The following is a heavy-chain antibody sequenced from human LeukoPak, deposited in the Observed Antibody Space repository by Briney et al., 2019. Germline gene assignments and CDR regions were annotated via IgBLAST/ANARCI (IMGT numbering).Heavy chain of an antibody. Sequence: SETLSLTCTVSGGSISSYYWSWIRQPPGQGLERIGYIYYSGSTNYNPSLKSRVTISVDTSKNQFSLKLSSVTAADTAVYYCARLHSDYSNYVGSWFDPWGQGTLVTVSS. J-gene: IGHJ5*02. CDR3: ARLHSDYSNYVGSWFDP. V-gene: IGHV4-59*01. CDR1: GGSISSYY. D-gene: IGHD4-11*01. CDR2: IYYSGST.